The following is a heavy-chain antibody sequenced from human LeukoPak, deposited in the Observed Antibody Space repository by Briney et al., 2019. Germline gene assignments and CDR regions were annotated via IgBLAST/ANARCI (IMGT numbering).Heavy chain of an antibody. Sequence: SETLSLTCAVYGGSFSGYYWSWIRQPPGKWLEWIGTIYYSGSAYYNPSLKSRVTILVDTSKNRFSLKVSSVTAADTAVYYCARVSSVWIKDYYYYMDVWGKGTTVTVSS. CDR2: IYYSGSA. CDR1: GGSFSGYY. J-gene: IGHJ6*03. D-gene: IGHD5-12*01. V-gene: IGHV4-34*01. CDR3: ARVSSVWIKDYYYYMDV.